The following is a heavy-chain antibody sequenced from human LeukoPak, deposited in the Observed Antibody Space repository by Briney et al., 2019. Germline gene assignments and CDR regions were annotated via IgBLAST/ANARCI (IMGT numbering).Heavy chain of an antibody. J-gene: IGHJ4*02. D-gene: IGHD6-13*01. CDR2: ISSSSSYI. CDR1: GFTFSSYS. V-gene: IGHV3-21*01. Sequence: GGSLRFSCAASGFTFSSYSMSWVRQAPGKGLEWVSSISSSSSYIYYADSVKGRFTISRDNAKNSLYLQIISLRAEDTAVYYCARDLKGAAAAPFDYWGQGTLVTVSS. CDR3: ARDLKGAAAAPFDY.